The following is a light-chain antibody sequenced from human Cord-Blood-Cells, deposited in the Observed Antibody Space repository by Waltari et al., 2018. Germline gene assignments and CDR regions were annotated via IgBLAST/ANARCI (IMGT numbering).Light chain of an antibody. CDR3: YSAADNNLGV. Sequence: SYELTQPSSVSVSPGQTARITCSGDVLAKKYARWFQQKPGQAPVLVIYKDSERPSGIPGRFSGSSSGTTVTLTISGAQVEDEADYYCYSAADNNLGVFVGGTKLTVL. CDR1: VLAKKY. J-gene: IGLJ3*02. V-gene: IGLV3-27*01. CDR2: KDS.